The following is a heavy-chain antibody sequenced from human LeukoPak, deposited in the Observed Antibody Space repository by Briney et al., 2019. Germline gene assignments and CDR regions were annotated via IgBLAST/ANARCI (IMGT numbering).Heavy chain of an antibody. J-gene: IGHJ4*02. CDR2: ITNDGSST. Sequence: GGSLRLSCAASGLTFSSHWMHWVRQAPGKGLVWVSRITNDGSSTTYADSVKGRFTISRDNAKNMLYLQVNSLRAEDTAVYYCAKGGKWDVTPFDYWGQGTLVTVSS. CDR3: AKGGKWDVTPFDY. V-gene: IGHV3-74*01. CDR1: GLTFSSHW. D-gene: IGHD1-26*01.